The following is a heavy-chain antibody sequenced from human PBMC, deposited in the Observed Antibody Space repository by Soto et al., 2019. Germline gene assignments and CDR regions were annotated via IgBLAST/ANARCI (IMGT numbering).Heavy chain of an antibody. CDR3: ARARNDYYYYYMDV. CDR2: ISSSSSYI. CDR1: GFTFSSYS. V-gene: IGHV3-21*01. Sequence: GSLRLSCAASGFTFSSYSMNWVRQAPGKGLEWVSSISSSSSYIYYADSVKGRFTISRDNAENSLYLQMNSLRAEDTAVYYCARARNDYYYYYMDVWGKGTTVTVSS. J-gene: IGHJ6*03. D-gene: IGHD1-1*01.